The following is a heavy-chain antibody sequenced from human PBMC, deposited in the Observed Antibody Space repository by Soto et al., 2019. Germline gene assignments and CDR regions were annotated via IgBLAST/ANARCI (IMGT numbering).Heavy chain of an antibody. CDR3: ARGMTIYCSGGSCPPDAFDI. J-gene: IGHJ3*02. CDR1: GYTFTSYG. D-gene: IGHD2-15*01. Sequence: ASVKVSCKASGYTFTSYGISWVRQAPGQGLEWMGWISAYNGNTNYAQKLQGRVTMTTDTSTSTAYMELRSLRSDDTAVYYCARGMTIYCSGGSCPPDAFDIWGQGTMVTVSS. CDR2: ISAYNGNT. V-gene: IGHV1-18*01.